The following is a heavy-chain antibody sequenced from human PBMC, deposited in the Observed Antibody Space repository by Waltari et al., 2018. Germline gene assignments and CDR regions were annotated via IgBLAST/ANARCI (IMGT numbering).Heavy chain of an antibody. CDR2: INPSGGST. D-gene: IGHD3-3*01. V-gene: IGHV1-46*01. Sequence: QVQLVQSGAEVKKPGASVKVSCKASGYTFTSYYMHWVRQAPGQGLEWMGIINPSGGSTSYAQKVQGRVTMTRDTSTSTVYMELSSLRSEDTAVYYCATILFGVAFPVYGMDVWGQGTTVTVSS. J-gene: IGHJ6*02. CDR3: ATILFGVAFPVYGMDV. CDR1: GYTFTSYY.